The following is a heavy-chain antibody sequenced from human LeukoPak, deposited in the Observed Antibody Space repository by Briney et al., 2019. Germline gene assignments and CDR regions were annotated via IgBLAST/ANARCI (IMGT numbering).Heavy chain of an antibody. CDR3: ASENRGSYDY. V-gene: IGHV4-59*01. Sequence: SETLSLTCTVSGGSISSYYLSWIRQPPGKGLEWIGYIYYSGSTNYNPSLKSRVTISVDTSKNQFSLKLSSVTAADTAVYYCASENRGSYDYWGQGTLVTVSS. CDR1: GGSISSYY. J-gene: IGHJ4*02. D-gene: IGHD1-14*01. CDR2: IYYSGST.